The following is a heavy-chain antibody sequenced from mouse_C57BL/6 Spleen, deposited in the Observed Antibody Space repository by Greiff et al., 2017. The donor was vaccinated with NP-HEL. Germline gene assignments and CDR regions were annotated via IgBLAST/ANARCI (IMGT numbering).Heavy chain of an antibody. Sequence: QVQLQQSGAELVRPGASVTLSCKASGYTFTDYEMHWVKQTPVHGLEWIGAIDPETGGTAYTQKFKGKAILTADKSSSTAYMELRSLTSEDSAVYYCTRGSSGYVPGFAYWGQGTLVTVSA. CDR3: TRGSSGYVPGFAY. D-gene: IGHD3-2*02. CDR1: GYTFTDYE. V-gene: IGHV1-15*01. J-gene: IGHJ3*01. CDR2: IDPETGGT.